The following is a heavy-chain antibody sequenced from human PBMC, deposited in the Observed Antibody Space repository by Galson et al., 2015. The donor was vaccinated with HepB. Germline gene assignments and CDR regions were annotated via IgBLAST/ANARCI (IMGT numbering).Heavy chain of an antibody. CDR3: ARAGYDSSGYYYYGY. J-gene: IGHJ4*02. D-gene: IGHD3-22*01. CDR2: IYYSGST. V-gene: IGHV4-59*01. CDR1: GGSISSYF. Sequence: ETLSLTCTVSGGSISSYFWSWIRQPPGKGLEWLGYIYYSGSTNYNPSLKSRVTISVDTSKNQFSLRLSSVTAADTAVYYCARAGYDSSGYYYYGYWGQGTLVTVSS.